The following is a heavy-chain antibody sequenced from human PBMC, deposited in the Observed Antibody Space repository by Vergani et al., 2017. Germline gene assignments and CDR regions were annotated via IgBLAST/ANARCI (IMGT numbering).Heavy chain of an antibody. CDR3: ASPQVAGIAVAPNYYYYGMEV. CDR2: INPNSGGT. D-gene: IGHD6-19*01. J-gene: IGHJ6*02. CDR1: GYTFTGYY. V-gene: IGHV1-2*02. Sequence: QVQLVQSGAEVKKPGASVKVSCKASGYTFTGYYMHWVRQAPGQGLEWLGWINPNSGGTNYAQKFQGRVTMTRDTSISTAYMELSRLRSDDTAVYYCASPQVAGIAVAPNYYYYGMEVWGQGTTVTVSS.